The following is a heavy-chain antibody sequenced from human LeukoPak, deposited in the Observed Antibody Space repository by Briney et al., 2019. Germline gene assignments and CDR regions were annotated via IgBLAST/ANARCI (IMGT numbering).Heavy chain of an antibody. CDR2: INPNSGGT. CDR1: GYTFTGYY. CDR3: ARGGYCSGGSCAYAFDI. Sequence: ASVTVSCKASGYTFTGYYMHLVRQAPGQGLEWMGWINPNSGGTNYAQKFQGRVTMTRDTSISTAYMELSRLRSDDTAVYYCARGGYCSGGSCAYAFDIWGQGTMVTVSS. J-gene: IGHJ3*02. D-gene: IGHD2-15*01. V-gene: IGHV1-2*02.